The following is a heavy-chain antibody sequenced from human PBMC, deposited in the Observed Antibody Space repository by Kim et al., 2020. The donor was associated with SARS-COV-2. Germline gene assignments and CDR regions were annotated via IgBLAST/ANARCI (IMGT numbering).Heavy chain of an antibody. CDR2: ISYDGSNK. CDR1: GFTFSSYA. CDR3: ARDRVTMVRGAGMDV. J-gene: IGHJ6*02. V-gene: IGHV3-30-3*01. D-gene: IGHD3-10*01. Sequence: GGSLRLSCAASGFTFSSYAMHWVRQAPGKGLEWVAVISYDGSNKYYADSVKGRFTISRDNSKNTLYLQMNSLRAEDTAVYYCARDRVTMVRGAGMDVCG.